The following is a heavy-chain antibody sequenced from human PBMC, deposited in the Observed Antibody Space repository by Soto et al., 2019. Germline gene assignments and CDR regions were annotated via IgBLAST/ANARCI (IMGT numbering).Heavy chain of an antibody. Sequence: GGSLRLSCAASGCTFSSYGIHWVRQAPGKGPEWVAIIWYDGSNKYYAESVKGRFTISRDNSKNTLYLQMNSLGAEDTAVYYCARGLGYCSGGSCYVVGTDDAFDIWGQGTMVTVSS. CDR3: ARGLGYCSGGSCYVVGTDDAFDI. CDR2: IWYDGSNK. V-gene: IGHV3-33*01. D-gene: IGHD2-15*01. CDR1: GCTFSSYG. J-gene: IGHJ3*02.